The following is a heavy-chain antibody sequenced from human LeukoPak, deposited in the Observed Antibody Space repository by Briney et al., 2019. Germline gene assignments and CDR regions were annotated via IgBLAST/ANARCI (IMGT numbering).Heavy chain of an antibody. CDR2: INPNSGGT. D-gene: IGHD6-19*01. CDR3: ARVGMAVAVYYFDY. CDR1: GYTFTGYY. J-gene: IGHJ4*02. Sequence: ASVKVSCKASGYTFTGYYMHWVRQAPGQGLEWMGWINPNSGGTNYAQKFQGRVTMTRDTSISTAYMELSRLRSDDTAVYYCARVGMAVAVYYFDYWGQGTLVTVSS. V-gene: IGHV1-2*02.